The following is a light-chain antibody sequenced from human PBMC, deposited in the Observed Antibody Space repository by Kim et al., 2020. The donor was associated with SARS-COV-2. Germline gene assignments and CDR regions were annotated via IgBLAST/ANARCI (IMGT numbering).Light chain of an antibody. Sequence: EIVMTQSPATLSVSPGERATLSCRASQSITSLAWYQQKPGQAPRLLIYGASTRATGIPARFSGSGSGTEFTLTISSLQSEDFAIYYCQQYNNWSLTFGGGTKVDIK. V-gene: IGKV3-15*01. CDR1: QSITS. CDR2: GAS. J-gene: IGKJ4*01. CDR3: QQYNNWSLT.